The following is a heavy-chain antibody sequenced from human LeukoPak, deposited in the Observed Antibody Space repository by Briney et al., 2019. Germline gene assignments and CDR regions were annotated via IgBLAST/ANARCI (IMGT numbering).Heavy chain of an antibody. Sequence: ASVKVSCKVSGYTLTELSMHWVRQAPGKGLEWMGGFDPEDGETIYAQKFQGRVTITEDTSTDTAYMELSSLRSEDTAVYYCATDGDYDSTLDYWGQGTLVTVSS. D-gene: IGHD3-22*01. CDR3: ATDGDYDSTLDY. CDR2: FDPEDGET. CDR1: GYTLTELS. J-gene: IGHJ4*02. V-gene: IGHV1-24*01.